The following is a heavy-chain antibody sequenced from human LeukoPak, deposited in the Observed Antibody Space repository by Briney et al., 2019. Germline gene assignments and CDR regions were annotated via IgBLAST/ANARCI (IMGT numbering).Heavy chain of an antibody. Sequence: AETLSLTCAVYGGSFSGYYWSWVRQPPGKGLEWIGEINHSGSTNYNPSLKSRVTISVDTSKNQFSLKLSSVTAADTAVYYCARGGGPYDYVWGSYRQHNWFDPWGQGTLVTVSS. V-gene: IGHV4-34*01. CDR1: GGSFSGYY. J-gene: IGHJ5*02. D-gene: IGHD3-16*02. CDR2: INHSGST. CDR3: ARGGGPYDYVWGSYRQHNWFDP.